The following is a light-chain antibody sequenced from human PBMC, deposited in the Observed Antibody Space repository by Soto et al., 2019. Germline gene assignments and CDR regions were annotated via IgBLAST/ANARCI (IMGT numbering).Light chain of an antibody. CDR3: QQRSDWPPLT. J-gene: IGKJ4*01. V-gene: IGKV3-11*01. CDR2: DAS. Sequence: EIVLTQSPATLSLSPGERATLSCRASQSVSNYLAWYQQKPGQAPRLLIYDASNRATGIPARFSGSGSGTDFTLTISSLEPEDVAVYDCQQRSDWPPLTFGGGTEVEIK. CDR1: QSVSNY.